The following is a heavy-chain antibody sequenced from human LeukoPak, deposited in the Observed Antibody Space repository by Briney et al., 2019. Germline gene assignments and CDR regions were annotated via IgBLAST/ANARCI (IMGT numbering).Heavy chain of an antibody. J-gene: IGHJ5*02. D-gene: IGHD3-9*01. CDR1: GFTFSTYG. CDR3: AKDVGNDLTGYYNWFDP. CDR2: IRHDGSNK. V-gene: IGHV3-30*02. Sequence: GGSLRLSCAASGFTFSTYGMHWVRQAPGKGLEWVTFIRHDGSNKYYAQSVKGRFTISRDNSKNTLYLQMSSPRAEDTAVYYCAKDVGNDLTGYYNWFDPWGQGTLVTVSS.